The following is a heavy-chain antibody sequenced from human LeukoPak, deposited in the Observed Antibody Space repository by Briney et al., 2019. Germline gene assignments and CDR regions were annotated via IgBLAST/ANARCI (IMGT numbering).Heavy chain of an antibody. CDR1: GFTFSRYG. Sequence: GGSLRLSCAVSGFTFSRYGMHWIRQAPGKGMEWVAFIWYDGKNDQEYAESVKGRFTISRDNVKNSLYLQMNSLTAEDTAVYYCATYRRSSLTKQDYWGQGTLVTVSS. J-gene: IGHJ4*02. V-gene: IGHV3-33*03. D-gene: IGHD4-11*01. CDR2: IWYDGKNDQ. CDR3: ATYRRSSLTKQDY.